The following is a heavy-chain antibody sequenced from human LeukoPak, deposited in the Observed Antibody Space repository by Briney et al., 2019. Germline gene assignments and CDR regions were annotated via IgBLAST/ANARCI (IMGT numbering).Heavy chain of an antibody. CDR1: GYSISSDYY. CDR2: IFHSGSN. J-gene: IGHJ4*02. Sequence: SSETLSLTCAVSGYSISSDYYWGWIRQPPGKGLEWIGSIFHSGSNHYNPSLKSRVTISLDASKNQFSLKLSSVTAADTAVYYCARVAGGNSDYFGYCGQGTLVTVSS. D-gene: IGHD4-23*01. V-gene: IGHV4-38-2*01. CDR3: ARVAGGNSDYFGY.